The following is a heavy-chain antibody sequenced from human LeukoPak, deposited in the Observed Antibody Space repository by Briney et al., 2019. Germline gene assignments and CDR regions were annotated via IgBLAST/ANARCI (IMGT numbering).Heavy chain of an antibody. D-gene: IGHD3-3*01. V-gene: IGHV3-64*04. CDR3: AKDQDLYDFWSGYYLTYYFDY. J-gene: IGHJ4*02. Sequence: GGSLTLSSSASGFTFSSYGMHWVRQAPGKGLEYVSAISSNGGSTYYADSVKGRFTISRDNSKNTLYLQMNSVRAEDTAVYYCAKDQDLYDFWSGYYLTYYFDYWGQGTLVTVSS. CDR2: ISSNGGST. CDR1: GFTFSSYG.